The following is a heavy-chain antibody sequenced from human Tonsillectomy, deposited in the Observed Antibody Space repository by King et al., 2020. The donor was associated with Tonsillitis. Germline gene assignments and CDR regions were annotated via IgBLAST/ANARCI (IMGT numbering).Heavy chain of an antibody. D-gene: IGHD3-9*01. V-gene: IGHV4-59*01. Sequence: QLQESGPGLVKPSETLSLTCTVSGGSISSFYWSWIRQPPGKGLEWIGSIFYSGSTNYNPFLKSRVTISVDTSKNPFSLKLSSVTAADTAVYFCASPYPVLKYWGQGTLVTVSS. CDR1: GGSISSFY. CDR2: IFYSGST. J-gene: IGHJ4*02. CDR3: ASPYPVLKY.